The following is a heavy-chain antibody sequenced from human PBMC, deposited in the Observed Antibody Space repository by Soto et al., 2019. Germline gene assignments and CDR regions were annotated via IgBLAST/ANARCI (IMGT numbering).Heavy chain of an antibody. CDR3: ARWADSYGYKGGDAFDI. Sequence: SLRLSCAASGFTFSSYEMNWVRQAPGKGLEWVSYISSSGSTIYYADSVKCRFTISRDNAKNSLYLQMNSLRAEDTAVYYCARWADSYGYKGGDAFDIWGQGTMVTVSS. V-gene: IGHV3-48*03. D-gene: IGHD5-18*01. CDR2: ISSSGSTI. CDR1: GFTFSSYE. J-gene: IGHJ3*02.